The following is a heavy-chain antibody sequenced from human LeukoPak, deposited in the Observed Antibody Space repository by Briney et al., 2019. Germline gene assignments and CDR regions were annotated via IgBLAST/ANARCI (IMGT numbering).Heavy chain of an antibody. CDR2: INQGGTEK. V-gene: IGHV3-7*01. CDR1: GFTFGNYW. J-gene: IGHJ6*04. Sequence: TGGSLRLSCVGSGFTFGNYWMTWVRQAPGRGLQWVANINQGGTEKNYVASVEGRFTISRDNAKSSVYLQMNSLRVEDTAVYYCAGNLMDGWGKGTTVTVSS. CDR3: AGNLMDG. D-gene: IGHD2/OR15-2a*01.